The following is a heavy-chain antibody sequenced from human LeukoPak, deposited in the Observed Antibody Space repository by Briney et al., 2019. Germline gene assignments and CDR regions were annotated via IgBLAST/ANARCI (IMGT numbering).Heavy chain of an antibody. CDR3: ARDLASPADY. Sequence: RSLRLSCAASGFTFSSYAMHWVRQAPGKGLEWVAVIPYDGSNKYNADSVKGRFTISRDNSKNTLYLQMNSLRAEDTAVYYCARDLASPADYWGQGTLVTVSS. V-gene: IGHV3-30-3*01. CDR2: IPYDGSNK. J-gene: IGHJ4*02. D-gene: IGHD1-26*01. CDR1: GFTFSSYA.